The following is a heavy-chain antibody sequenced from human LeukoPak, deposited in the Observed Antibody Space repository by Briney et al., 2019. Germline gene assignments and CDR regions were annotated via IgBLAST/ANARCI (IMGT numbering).Heavy chain of an antibody. Sequence: SETLSLTCTVSSGSISSDHWNWIRQPAGKGLEWIGRIYTSGSTNYNPSLKSRVTMSVDAPKNQFSLKLSSVTAADTAVYYCARDRPERFLEWLGAFDIWGQGTMVTVSS. CDR2: IYTSGST. CDR1: SGSISSDH. CDR3: ARDRPERFLEWLGAFDI. J-gene: IGHJ3*02. D-gene: IGHD3-3*01. V-gene: IGHV4-4*07.